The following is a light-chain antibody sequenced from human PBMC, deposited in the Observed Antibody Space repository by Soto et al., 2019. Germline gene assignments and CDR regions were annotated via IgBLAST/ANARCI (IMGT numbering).Light chain of an antibody. CDR1: SSNIGSNY. Sequence: QSVLTQPPSASGTPGQRVTISCSGSSSNIGSNYVYWYQHVPGTAPKLLIFRNDQRPSGVPDRFSGSKSGTSASLAISGLRSEDEAEYYCAAWDDSLRGHFGGGTKLTVL. V-gene: IGLV1-47*01. CDR2: RND. J-gene: IGLJ2*01. CDR3: AAWDDSLRGH.